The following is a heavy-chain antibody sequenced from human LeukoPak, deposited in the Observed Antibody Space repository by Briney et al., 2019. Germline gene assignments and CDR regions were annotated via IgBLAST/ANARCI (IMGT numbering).Heavy chain of an antibody. CDR2: ISSSGSTI. Sequence: GGSLRLSCAASGFTFSDYYMSWIRQAPGKGLEWVSYISSSGSTIYYADSVKGRFTISRDNAKNSLYLQMNSLRAEDTAVYYCAHTGAVAADDAFDIWGQGTMVTVSS. CDR1: GFTFSDYY. J-gene: IGHJ3*02. V-gene: IGHV3-11*01. CDR3: AHTGAVAADDAFDI. D-gene: IGHD6-19*01.